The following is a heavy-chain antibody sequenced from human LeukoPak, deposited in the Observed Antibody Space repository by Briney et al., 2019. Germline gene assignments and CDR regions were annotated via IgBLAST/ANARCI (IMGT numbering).Heavy chain of an antibody. D-gene: IGHD6-6*01. Sequence: PGGSLRLSCAASGFTFSSYAMSWVRQAPGKGLEWVANIKQDGSEKYYVDSVKGRFTISRDNAKNSLYLQMNSLRAEDTAVYYCARGGSSTAVYWGQGTLVTVSS. CDR3: ARGGSSTAVY. V-gene: IGHV3-7*01. CDR2: IKQDGSEK. J-gene: IGHJ4*02. CDR1: GFTFSSYA.